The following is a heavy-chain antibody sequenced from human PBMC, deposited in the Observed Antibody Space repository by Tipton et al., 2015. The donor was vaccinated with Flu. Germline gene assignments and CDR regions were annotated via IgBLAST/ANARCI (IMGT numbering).Heavy chain of an antibody. Sequence: SLRLSCIASGFTFGDYAMGWVRQAPGKGLEWVGFTRSKGYGGTTEYAASVKGRFTISRDASKTIAYLQMNSLKTEDTGVYYCTRDSSGDIALLMYASAPYGMEVWGKGTTVTVSS. J-gene: IGHJ6*04. CDR2: TRSKGYGGTT. D-gene: IGHD2-8*01. CDR1: GFTFGDYA. V-gene: IGHV3-49*04. CDR3: TRDSSGDIALLMYASAPYGMEV.